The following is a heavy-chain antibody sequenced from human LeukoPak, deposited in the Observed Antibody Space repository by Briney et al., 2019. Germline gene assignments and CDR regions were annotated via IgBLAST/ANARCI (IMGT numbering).Heavy chain of an antibody. J-gene: IGHJ3*01. D-gene: IGHD3-10*01. V-gene: IGHV4-4*02. CDR3: ARYPGPMVRGLQPTN. CDR2: IYHSGST. Sequence: SETLSLTCAVSGGSISSSNWWSWVRQPPGKGLEWIGEIYHSGSTNYNPSLKSRVTISVDKSKNQFSLKLSSVTAADTAVYYCARYPGPMVRGLQPTNWGQGTMVTVSS. CDR1: GGSISSSNW.